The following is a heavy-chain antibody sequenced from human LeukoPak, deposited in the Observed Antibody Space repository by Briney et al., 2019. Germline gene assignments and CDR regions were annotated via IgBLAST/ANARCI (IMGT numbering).Heavy chain of an antibody. CDR2: IYYSGST. J-gene: IGHJ4*02. V-gene: IGHV4-39*07. D-gene: IGHD3/OR15-3a*01. CDR3: ARGVAGTGLFDY. Sequence: PSETLSLTCTVSGGSISSSSYYWGWIRQPPGKGLEWIGSIYYSGSTYYNPSLKSRVTISVDTSKNQFSLKLSSVTAADTAVYYCARGVAGTGLFDYWGQGTLVTVSS. CDR1: GGSISSSSYY.